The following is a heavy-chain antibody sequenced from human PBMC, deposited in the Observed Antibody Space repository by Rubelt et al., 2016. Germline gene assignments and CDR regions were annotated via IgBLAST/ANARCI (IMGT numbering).Heavy chain of an antibody. J-gene: IGHJ4*02. Sequence: QVQLQQWGAGLLKPSETLSLTCAFYGGSFSDSYWSWIRQPPRKGLAWIGEINHRGPTHYNPPLKSRVTISVNTYKNQSSLKLSSVTAADTAVYYCARQSRRPAAMGFDYWGQGTLVTVSS. CDR2: INHRGPT. D-gene: IGHD2-2*01. CDR1: GGSFSDSY. V-gene: IGHV4-34*01. CDR3: ARQSRRPAAMGFDY.